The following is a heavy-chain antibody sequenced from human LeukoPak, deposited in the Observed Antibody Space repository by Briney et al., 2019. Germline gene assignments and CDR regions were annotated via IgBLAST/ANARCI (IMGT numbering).Heavy chain of an antibody. CDR3: ARDCGGDCGDYFDY. D-gene: IGHD2-21*02. J-gene: IGHJ4*02. V-gene: IGHV4-61*02. Sequence: SQTLSLTCTVSGGSISSGSYYWSWIRQPAGKGLEWIGRIYTSGSTNYNPSLKSRATISVDTSKNQFSLKLSSVTAADTAVYYCARDCGGDCGDYFDYWGQGTLVTVSS. CDR1: GGSISSGSYY. CDR2: IYTSGST.